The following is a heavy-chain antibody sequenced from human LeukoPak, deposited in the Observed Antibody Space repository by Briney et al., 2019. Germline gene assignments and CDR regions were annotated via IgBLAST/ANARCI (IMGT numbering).Heavy chain of an antibody. J-gene: IGHJ4*02. D-gene: IGHD1-26*01. CDR1: GGSISSGGYY. CDR3: ARRGGATLQSFDY. V-gene: IGHV4-39*07. Sequence: SETLSLTCTVSGGSISSGGYYWSWIRQPPGKGLEWIGEINHSGSTNYNPSLKSRVTISVDTSKNQFSLKLSSVTAADTAVYYCARRGGATLQSFDYWGQGTLVTVSS. CDR2: INHSGST.